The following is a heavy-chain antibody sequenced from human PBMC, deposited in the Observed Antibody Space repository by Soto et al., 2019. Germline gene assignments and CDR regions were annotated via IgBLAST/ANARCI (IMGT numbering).Heavy chain of an antibody. CDR3: ARDLHLRRYMDV. CDR1: GFTFSSYG. J-gene: IGHJ6*03. CDR2: IWYDGSNK. Sequence: GGSLRLSCAASGFTFSSYGMHWVRQAPGKGLEWVAVIWYDGSNKYYADSVKGRFTISRDNSKNTLYLQMNSLRAEDTAVYYCARDLHLRRYMDVWGKGTTVTVSS. V-gene: IGHV3-33*01.